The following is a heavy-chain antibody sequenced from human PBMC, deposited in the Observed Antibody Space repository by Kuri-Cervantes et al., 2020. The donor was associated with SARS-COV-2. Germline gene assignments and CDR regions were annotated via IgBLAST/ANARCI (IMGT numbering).Heavy chain of an antibody. D-gene: IGHD2-15*01. V-gene: IGHV3-7*03. Sequence: GGSLRLSCAASGFTFSSYWMSWVRQAPGKGLEWVANIKQDGSEKYYVDSVKGRFTISRDNAKNSLYLQMNSLRAEDTAVYYCARDGDFWSGYSEGYCSGGSCHPGDWGQGTLVTVSS. J-gene: IGHJ4*02. CDR2: IKQDGSEK. CDR1: GFTFSSYW. CDR3: ARDGDFWSGYSEGYCSGGSCHPGD.